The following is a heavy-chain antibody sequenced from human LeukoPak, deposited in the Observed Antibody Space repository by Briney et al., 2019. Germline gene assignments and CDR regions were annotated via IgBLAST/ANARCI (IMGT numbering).Heavy chain of an antibody. J-gene: IGHJ4*02. V-gene: IGHV5-51*01. Sequence: NPGESLKISCKGSGYSLTSYWIGWVRQMPGKGLEWMGIIYPGDSDTRYSPSFQGQVTISADKSISTAYLQWSSLKASDTAMYYCARRRSSQSPRYFDYWGQGTLVTVSS. CDR1: GYSLTSYW. D-gene: IGHD2-15*01. CDR3: ARRRSSQSPRYFDY. CDR2: IYPGDSDT.